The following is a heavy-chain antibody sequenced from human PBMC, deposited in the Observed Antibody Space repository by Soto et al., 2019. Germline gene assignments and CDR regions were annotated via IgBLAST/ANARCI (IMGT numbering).Heavy chain of an antibody. Sequence: GGSLRLSCVGSGITFSNYWMNWVRQTPGKGLEWVANIKPDGSAKAYVDSVKGRFTISRDSSKNTLYLQMNSLRAADTAVYYCAKTHGYPYYFDYWGQGTLVTVSS. CDR1: GITFSNYW. CDR3: AKTHGYPYYFDY. V-gene: IGHV3-7*03. J-gene: IGHJ4*02. CDR2: IKPDGSAK. D-gene: IGHD5-12*01.